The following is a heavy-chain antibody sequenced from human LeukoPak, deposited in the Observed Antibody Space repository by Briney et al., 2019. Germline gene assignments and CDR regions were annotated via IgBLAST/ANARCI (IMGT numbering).Heavy chain of an antibody. CDR2: ISGGDGST. V-gene: IGHV3-23*01. J-gene: IGHJ4*02. CDR3: AKRYNSSPY. Sequence: GGSLRLSCAASGFTFSSHAMSWVRQAPGKGLEWVSAISGGDGSTYYADSVKGRFTISRDNSKNTLYLQMNSLRVEDTAVYYCAKRYNSSPYWGQGTLVTVSS. D-gene: IGHD6-13*01. CDR1: GFTFSSHA.